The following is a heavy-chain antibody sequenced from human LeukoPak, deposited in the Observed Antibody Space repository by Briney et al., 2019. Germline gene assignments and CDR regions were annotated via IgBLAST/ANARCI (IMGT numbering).Heavy chain of an antibody. CDR3: ARASMVRGVTPNWFDP. CDR1: GYTFTIYG. CDR2: ISAYNGNT. D-gene: IGHD3-10*01. J-gene: IGHJ5*02. Sequence: ASVNVSCKASGYTFTIYGISWVRQAPGQGLEWMGWISAYNGNTNYAQKLQGRVTMTTDTSTSTAYMELRSLRSDDTAVYYCARASMVRGVTPNWFDPWGQGTLVTVSS. V-gene: IGHV1-18*01.